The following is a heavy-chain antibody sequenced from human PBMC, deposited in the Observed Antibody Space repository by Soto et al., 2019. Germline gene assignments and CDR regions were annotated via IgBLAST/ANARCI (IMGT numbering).Heavy chain of an antibody. V-gene: IGHV3-21*01. CDR2: ISSSSSYI. Sequence: GAMPLPGRASGLTFGSYSRNWVRQAPGKGLEWVSSISSSSSYIYYADSVKGRFTISRDNDKNSLYLQMNSLRAEDKAVYYCAKDLADLPTWGQGTLVTVYS. CDR1: GLTFGSYS. J-gene: IGHJ4*02. CDR3: AKDLADLPT. D-gene: IGHD3-3*01.